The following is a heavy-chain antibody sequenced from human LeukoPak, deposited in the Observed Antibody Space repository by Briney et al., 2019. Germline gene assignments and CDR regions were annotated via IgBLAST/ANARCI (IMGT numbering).Heavy chain of an antibody. Sequence: GGSLRLSCAASGFIFSNYGMNWVRQAPGKGLEWVAAISASGSATSYADSVRGRFTISRDNSKSTTYLQMNSLRAEDTAVFYCAKDLYLRDFRSGYFDYWGQGIPVTVSS. CDR3: AKDLYLRDFRSGYFDY. V-gene: IGHV3-23*01. D-gene: IGHD3-3*01. CDR2: ISASGSAT. CDR1: GFIFSNYG. J-gene: IGHJ4*02.